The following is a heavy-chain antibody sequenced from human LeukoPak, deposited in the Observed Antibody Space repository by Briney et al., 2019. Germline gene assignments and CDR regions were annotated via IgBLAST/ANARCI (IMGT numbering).Heavy chain of an antibody. CDR3: AKDHTRGYSFDAFDI. J-gene: IGHJ3*02. V-gene: IGHV3-30*04. D-gene: IGHD5-18*01. Sequence: GGSLRLSCAASGFSFSGQTMHWVRQAPGKGLEWVAFISYDGKNKYHADSVKGRFTISRDNSKNTLYLQMNSLRAEDTAVYYCAKDHTRGYSFDAFDIWGQGTMVTVSS. CDR1: GFSFSGQT. CDR2: ISYDGKNK.